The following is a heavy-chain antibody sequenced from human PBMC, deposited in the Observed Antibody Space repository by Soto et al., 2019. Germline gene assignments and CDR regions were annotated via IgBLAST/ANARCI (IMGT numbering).Heavy chain of an antibody. D-gene: IGHD1-1*01. CDR1: GGSISSSY. CDR2: IYYSGST. J-gene: IGHJ4*02. V-gene: IGHV4-59*08. CDR3: ARHGAWNPSLYFDY. Sequence: SETLSLTCTVSGGSISSSYCSWIRQPPGKGLEWIGYIYYSGSTNHNPSHKSRVTISVDTSKNQFSLKLSSVTAADTAVYYCARHGAWNPSLYFDYWGQGTLVTVSS.